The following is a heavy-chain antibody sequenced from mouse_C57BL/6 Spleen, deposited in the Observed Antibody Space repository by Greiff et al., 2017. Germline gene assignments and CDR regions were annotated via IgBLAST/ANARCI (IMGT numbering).Heavy chain of an antibody. J-gene: IGHJ2*01. D-gene: IGHD2-4*01. V-gene: IGHV1-55*01. CDR3: ASAYDYDGDFDY. Sequence: VQLQQPGAELVKPGASVKMSCKASGYTFTSYWITWVKQRPGQGLEWIGDIYPGSGSTNYNEKFKSKATLTVDTSSSTAYMQLSSLTSEDSAVYYCASAYDYDGDFDYWGQGTTLTVSS. CDR2: IYPGSGST. CDR1: GYTFTSYW.